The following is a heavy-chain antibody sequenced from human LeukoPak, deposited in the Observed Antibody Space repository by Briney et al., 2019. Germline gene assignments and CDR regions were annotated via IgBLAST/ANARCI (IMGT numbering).Heavy chain of an antibody. J-gene: IGHJ4*02. V-gene: IGHV3-30-3*01. CDR2: ILYDGSNK. CDR1: GFTFSSYA. Sequence: PGGSLRLSCAASGFTFSSYAMHWVRQAPGKGLEWVAVILYDGSNKYYADSVKGRFTISRDNSKNTLYLQMNSLRAEDTAVYYCAREGIPRYYFDYWGQGTLVTVSS. CDR3: AREGIPRYYFDY. D-gene: IGHD3-10*01.